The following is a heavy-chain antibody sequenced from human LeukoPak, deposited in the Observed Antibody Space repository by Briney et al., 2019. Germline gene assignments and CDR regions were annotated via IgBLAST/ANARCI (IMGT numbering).Heavy chain of an antibody. CDR2: LYSDGNT. CDR3: ARGVEPLAANTLAY. Sequence: PGWSLRLTCASSGFTVITNDITWVRQAPGKGLEWVSVLYSDGNTKYADSVQGRFTISRDNSKNTLYLEMNSLSPDDTAVYYCARGVEPLAANTLAYWGQGTLVTVSS. J-gene: IGHJ4*02. V-gene: IGHV3-53*01. D-gene: IGHD1-14*01. CDR1: GFTVITND.